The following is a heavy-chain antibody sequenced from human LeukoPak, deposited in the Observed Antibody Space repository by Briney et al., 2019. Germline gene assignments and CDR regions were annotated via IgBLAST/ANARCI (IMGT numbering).Heavy chain of an antibody. J-gene: IGHJ5*02. Sequence: GGSLRLSCPAAAFTVSSNYTSWVRQAQGKGLEWVSVIYSGGSTYYADSVKGRFTISRDNSKNTLYLQMNSMRAEDTAVYYCAREGARRTFQDDYSVWFDPWGQGTLVTVSS. CDR2: IYSGGST. CDR3: AREGARRTFQDDYSVWFDP. CDR1: AFTVSSNY. V-gene: IGHV3-53*01. D-gene: IGHD4-11*01.